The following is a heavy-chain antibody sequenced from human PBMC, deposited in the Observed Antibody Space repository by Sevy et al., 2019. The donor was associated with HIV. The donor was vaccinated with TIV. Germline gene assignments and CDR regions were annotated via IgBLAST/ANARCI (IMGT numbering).Heavy chain of an antibody. J-gene: IGHJ4*02. V-gene: IGHV3-74*01. D-gene: IGHD6-19*01. CDR3: ARAPADYSTGWSAD. Sequence: GGSLRLSCAVSGFTFSNYWMHWVRQAPGKGLLLVLRINPYGNSVTYAESVRGRFTISRDNAKNRLYLQMSSLRADDTAIYYCARAPADYSTGWSADWGQGTLVTVSS. CDR1: GFTFSNYW. CDR2: INPYGNSV.